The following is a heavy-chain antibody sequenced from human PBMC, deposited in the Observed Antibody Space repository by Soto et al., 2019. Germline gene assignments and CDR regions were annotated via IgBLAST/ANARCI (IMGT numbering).Heavy chain of an antibody. D-gene: IGHD5-18*01. J-gene: IGHJ4*02. V-gene: IGHV4-59*01. CDR1: GGSISSYY. CDR3: ARQAHSYGEYYFDY. Sequence: SETLSLTCTISGGSISSYYWSWIRQPPGKGLEWIGYIYYSGSTNYNPSLKSRVTISVDTSKNQFSLKLSSVAAADTAVYYCARQAHSYGEYYFDYWGQGTLVTVSS. CDR2: IYYSGST.